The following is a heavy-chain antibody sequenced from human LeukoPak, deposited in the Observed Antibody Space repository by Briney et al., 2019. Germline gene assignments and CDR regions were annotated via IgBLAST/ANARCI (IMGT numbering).Heavy chain of an antibody. CDR1: GGSFSGYY. D-gene: IGHD1-14*01. CDR2: INHSGST. CDR3: ARDCPDFRFDP. V-gene: IGHV4-34*01. J-gene: IGHJ5*02. Sequence: PSETLSLTCAVYGGSFSGYYWSWIRQPPGKGLEWIGEINHSGSTNYNPSLKSRVTISVDTSKNQFSLKLSSVTAADTAVYYCARDCPDFRFDPWGQGTLVTVSS.